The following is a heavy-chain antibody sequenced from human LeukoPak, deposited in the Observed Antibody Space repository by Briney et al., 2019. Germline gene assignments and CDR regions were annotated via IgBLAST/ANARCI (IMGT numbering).Heavy chain of an antibody. CDR1: GYSISSGYY. J-gene: IGHJ4*02. CDR3: ARDYGTYFDY. D-gene: IGHD4-17*01. V-gene: IGHV4-38-2*02. CDR2: LYHSGST. Sequence: PSETLSLTCAVSGYSISSGYYWGWIRQTPGKGLEWIGSLYHSGSTDYNPSLKSRVTMSVDTSKNQFSLKVTSVTAADTAVYYCARDYGTYFDYWGQGTLVTVSS.